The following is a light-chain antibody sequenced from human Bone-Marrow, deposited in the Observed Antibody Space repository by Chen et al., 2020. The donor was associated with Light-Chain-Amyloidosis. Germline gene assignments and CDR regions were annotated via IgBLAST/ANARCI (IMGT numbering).Light chain of an antibody. CDR1: DLPTEY. CDR3: QSADSSGTYEVI. V-gene: IGLV3-25*03. CDR2: RDP. Sequence: SYELTQPPSVSVSPGQTARIPCSGADLPTEYAYWYQQKPGQAPVLVIHRDPERPSGTSERFAGSIAGTTATLTISVGQAEDEAAYHCQSADSSGTYEVIVGGGTKLTVL. J-gene: IGLJ2*01.